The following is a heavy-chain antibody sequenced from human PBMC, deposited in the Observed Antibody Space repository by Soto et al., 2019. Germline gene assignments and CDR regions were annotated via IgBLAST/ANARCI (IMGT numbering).Heavy chain of an antibody. CDR1: GGSISSSSYY. Sequence: SETLSLTCTVSGGSISSSSYYWGWIRQPPGKGLEWIGSIYYSGSTYYNPSLKSRVTISVDTSKNQFSLKLGSVTAADTAVYYCARVSSWKRVADHYGMDVWGQGTTVTVSS. V-gene: IGHV4-39*01. CDR3: ARVSSWKRVADHYGMDV. D-gene: IGHD6-13*01. CDR2: IYYSGST. J-gene: IGHJ6*02.